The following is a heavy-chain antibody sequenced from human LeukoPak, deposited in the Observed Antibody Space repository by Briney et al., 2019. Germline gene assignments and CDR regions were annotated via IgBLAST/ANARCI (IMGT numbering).Heavy chain of an antibody. J-gene: IGHJ4*02. V-gene: IGHV3-21*01. CDR1: GFTFSSYS. D-gene: IGHD5-24*01. CDR2: ISSSSSDI. CDR3: ARVTWGDGYNYFDY. Sequence: GGSLRLSCAASGFTFSSYSMNWVRQAPGKGLEWVSSISSSSSDIYYADSVKGRFTISRDNAKNSLYLQMNSLRAEDTAVYYCARVTWGDGYNYFDYWGQGTLVTVSS.